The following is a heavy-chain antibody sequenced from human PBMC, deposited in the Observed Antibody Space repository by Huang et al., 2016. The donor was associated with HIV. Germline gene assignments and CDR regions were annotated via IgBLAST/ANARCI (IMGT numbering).Heavy chain of an antibody. Sequence: QVQLVESGGGAVQPGGSLRLSCTATGFTFSSFGMHWVRQRPGQGLEWLTFIRYDGSKPTYTDSVKGRFTISRDNSDNTLFLQMNTLTSDDTALYYCAKDEKQFCTGGSCHSSNIDSWGQGTLVTVSS. V-gene: IGHV3-30*02. CDR2: IRYDGSKP. CDR3: AKDEKQFCTGGSCHSSNIDS. CDR1: GFTFSSFG. D-gene: IGHD2-8*02. J-gene: IGHJ4*02.